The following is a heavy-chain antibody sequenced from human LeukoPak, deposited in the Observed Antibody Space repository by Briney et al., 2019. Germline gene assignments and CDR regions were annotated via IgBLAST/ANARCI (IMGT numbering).Heavy chain of an antibody. CDR2: IYYSGST. Sequence: SETLSLTCTVSGGSISSSYYYWGWIRQPPGKGLEWIGSIYYSGSTYYNPSLKSRVTISVDTSKNQFSLKLGSVTAADTAIYYCQSRFLEWLLDYWGQGTLVAVSS. V-gene: IGHV4-39*01. J-gene: IGHJ4*02. CDR3: QSRFLEWLLDY. CDR1: GGSISSSYYY. D-gene: IGHD3-3*01.